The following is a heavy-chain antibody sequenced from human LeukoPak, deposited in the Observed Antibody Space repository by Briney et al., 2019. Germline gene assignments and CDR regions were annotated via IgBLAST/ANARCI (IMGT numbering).Heavy chain of an antibody. CDR3: ARAVRYYDILTGYYDAFDI. V-gene: IGHV4-61*08. CDR1: GGSISSGGYS. J-gene: IGHJ3*02. D-gene: IGHD3-9*01. Sequence: SETLSLTCAVSGGSISSGGYSWSWIRQPPGKGLEWIGYIYYSGSTYYNPSLKSRVTISVDTSKNQFSLKLSSVTAADTAVYYCARAVRYYDILTGYYDAFDIWGQGTMVTVSS. CDR2: IYYSGST.